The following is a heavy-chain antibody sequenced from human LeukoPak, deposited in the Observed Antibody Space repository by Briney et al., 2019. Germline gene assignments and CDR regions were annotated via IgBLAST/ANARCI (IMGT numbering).Heavy chain of an antibody. V-gene: IGHV3-21*01. CDR3: ARRDCSGSSCYGIDY. CDR2: ISSSSNYI. J-gene: IGHJ4*02. CDR1: GFTFSSYS. D-gene: IGHD2-2*01. Sequence: PGGSLRLSCAASGFTFSSYSMNWVRQAPGKGLEWVSSISSSSNYIYYADSVKGRFTISRDNAKNSLYLQMNSLRAEDTALYYCARRDCSGSSCYGIDYWGQGTLVTVSS.